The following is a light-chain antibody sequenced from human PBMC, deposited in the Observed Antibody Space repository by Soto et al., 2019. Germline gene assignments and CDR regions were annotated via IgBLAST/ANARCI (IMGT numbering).Light chain of an antibody. CDR3: QQYDNWPPWT. J-gene: IGKJ1*01. Sequence: DTVMTQSPSTLSVSPGETATLSCRASESVGSHLAWYQQKGGQAPRLLIYGVSTRATGIPARFRGSGSETDFTLTISSVQSADAAIYFCQQYDNWPPWTFGQGTKVEI. CDR1: ESVGSH. CDR2: GVS. V-gene: IGKV3-15*01.